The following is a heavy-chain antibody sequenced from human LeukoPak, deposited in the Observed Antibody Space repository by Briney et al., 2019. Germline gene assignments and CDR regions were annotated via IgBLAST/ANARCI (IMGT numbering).Heavy chain of an antibody. CDR3: AKGGSGDIVVVVAATPFDY. CDR1: GFTFDDYA. V-gene: IGHV3-9*01. CDR2: ISWNRGSI. Sequence: GGSLRLSCAASGFTFDDYAMHWVRQAPGKGLEGVSGISWNRGSIGYGDSVKGRLTISRDNAKNSLYLQMNSLRAEDTALYYCAKGGSGDIVVVVAATPFDYWGQGTLVTVSS. D-gene: IGHD2-15*01. J-gene: IGHJ4*02.